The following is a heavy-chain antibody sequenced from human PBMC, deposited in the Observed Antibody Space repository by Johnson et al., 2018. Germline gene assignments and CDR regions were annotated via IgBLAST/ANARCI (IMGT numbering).Heavy chain of an antibody. CDR3: GRGGVYYDSSGYFDAFDI. CDR2: MNPNSGNT. Sequence: QVQLVESGAEVKKPGASVKVSCKASGYTFTSYDINWVRQATGQGLEWMGWMNPNSGNTGYAQKFQGRVTMTRNTSISTAEMELSSLSSEDTAVYYVGRGGVYYDSSGYFDAFDIWGQGTMVTVSS. D-gene: IGHD3-22*01. CDR1: GYTFTSYD. V-gene: IGHV1-8*01. J-gene: IGHJ3*02.